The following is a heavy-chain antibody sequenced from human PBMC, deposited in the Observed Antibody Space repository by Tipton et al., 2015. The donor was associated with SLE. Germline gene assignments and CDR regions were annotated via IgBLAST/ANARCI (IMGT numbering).Heavy chain of an antibody. CDR1: GYSISSGYY. CDR2: IFHTGTT. V-gene: IGHV4-38-2*01. D-gene: IGHD2-15*01. J-gene: IGHJ3*02. Sequence: GLVKPSETLSLSCDVSGYSISSGYYWGWIRQPPGKGLEWIGNIFHTGTTYSTPSLKSRITISVDTSNNQFSLRLRSVTAADTAVYFCARATGGSAADAFHICGQGTMVTVSS. CDR3: ARATGGSAADAFHI.